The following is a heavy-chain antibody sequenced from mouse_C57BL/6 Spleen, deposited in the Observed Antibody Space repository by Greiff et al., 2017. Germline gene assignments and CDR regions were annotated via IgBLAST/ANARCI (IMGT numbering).Heavy chain of an antibody. D-gene: IGHD5-1*01. CDR1: GYTFTSYW. Sequence: QVQLQQPGAELVRPGSSVKLSCKASGYTFTSYWMHWVKQRPIQGLEWIGNIDPSDSETHYNQKFKDKATLTVDKSSSTAYMQLSSLTSEDSAVYFCARENEYGGYIDVWGTGTTVTVSS. CDR3: ARENEYGGYIDV. J-gene: IGHJ1*03. CDR2: IDPSDSET. V-gene: IGHV1-52*01.